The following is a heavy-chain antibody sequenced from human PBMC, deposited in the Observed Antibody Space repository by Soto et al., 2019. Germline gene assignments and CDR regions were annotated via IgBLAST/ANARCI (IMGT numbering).Heavy chain of an antibody. V-gene: IGHV3-23*01. D-gene: IGHD1-26*01. CDR3: AKDPTSRVYYYYYYMGV. J-gene: IGHJ6*03. CDR1: GFTFSSYA. CDR2: VSGSGDST. Sequence: EVELLESGGGLVQPGGSLRLSCAASGFTFSSYAMSWVRQGPGKGLEWVSSVSGSGDSTYYADSVKGRFTVSRDNSKNSLYLQMKSLRAEDTAVYYCAKDPTSRVYYYYYYMGVWGKGTTVTVSS.